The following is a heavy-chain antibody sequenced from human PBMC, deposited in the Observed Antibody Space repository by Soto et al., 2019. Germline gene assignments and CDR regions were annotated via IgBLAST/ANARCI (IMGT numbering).Heavy chain of an antibody. CDR3: ASLHGARFDP. D-gene: IGHD4-17*01. Sequence: QVQLQESGPGLVKPSETLSLTCTVSGGSISTNYWSWIRQPPGKGLEWIGYISSSGYTNYNASLKSRIPISIDTSKNQFSLKLTSVTAADTAVYYCASLHGARFDPWGQGTLVTVSS. J-gene: IGHJ5*02. CDR2: ISSSGYT. V-gene: IGHV4-4*08. CDR1: GGSISTNY.